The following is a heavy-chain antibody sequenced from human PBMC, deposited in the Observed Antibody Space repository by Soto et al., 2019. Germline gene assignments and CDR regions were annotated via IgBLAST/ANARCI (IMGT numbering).Heavy chain of an antibody. Sequence: GGSLRLSCAASGFTFSSYGMHWVRQAPGKGLEWVAVIWYDGSNKYYADSVKGRFTISRDNSKNTLYLQMNSLRAEDTAVYFCARPPLYSSGGYFDSWGQGTLVTVSS. D-gene: IGHD6-19*01. J-gene: IGHJ4*02. V-gene: IGHV3-33*01. CDR2: IWYDGSNK. CDR3: ARPPLYSSGGYFDS. CDR1: GFTFSSYG.